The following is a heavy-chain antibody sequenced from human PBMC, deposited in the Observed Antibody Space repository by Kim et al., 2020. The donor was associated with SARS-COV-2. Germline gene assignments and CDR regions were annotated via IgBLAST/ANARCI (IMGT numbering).Heavy chain of an antibody. V-gene: IGHV4-59*01. CDR3: ARVGTMVRGVIGNYFDY. Sequence: SETLSLTCTVSGGSISSYYWSWIRQPPGKGLEWIGYIYYSGSTNYNPSLKSRVTISVDTSKNQFSLKLSSVTAADTAVYYCARVGTMVRGVIGNYFDYWGQGTLVTVSS. CDR1: GGSISSYY. J-gene: IGHJ4*02. CDR2: IYYSGST. D-gene: IGHD3-10*01.